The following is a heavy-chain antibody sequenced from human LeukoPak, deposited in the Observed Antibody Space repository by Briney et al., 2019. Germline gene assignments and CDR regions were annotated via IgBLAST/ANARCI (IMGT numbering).Heavy chain of an antibody. D-gene: IGHD2-2*01. CDR2: ISSSSSTI. CDR3: AREKACSTSRYGLDY. V-gene: IGHV3-48*01. Sequence: PGGSLRLSCAASGFTFSSYSMNWVRQAPGKGLEWVSYISSSSSTIYYADSVKGRFTISRDNAKNSLYLQMNNLRAEDTAIYYCAREKACSTSRYGLDYWGQGTLVTVSS. J-gene: IGHJ4*02. CDR1: GFTFSSYS.